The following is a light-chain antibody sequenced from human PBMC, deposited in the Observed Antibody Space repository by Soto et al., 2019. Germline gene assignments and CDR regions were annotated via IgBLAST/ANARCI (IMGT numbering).Light chain of an antibody. CDR1: SSDVGGYNY. CDR3: CSYADSYNYV. Sequence: QSALTQPRSVSGSPGQSVTISCTGTSSDVGGYNYVSWYQHHPGKVPKLMIYDVTKRPSGVPDRFSGSKAGNTASLTISGLQAEDEADYYCCSYADSYNYVFGIGTKLTVL. V-gene: IGLV2-11*01. J-gene: IGLJ1*01. CDR2: DVT.